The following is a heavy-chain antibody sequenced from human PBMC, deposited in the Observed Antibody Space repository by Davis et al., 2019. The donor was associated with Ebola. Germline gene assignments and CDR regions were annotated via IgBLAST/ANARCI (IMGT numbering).Heavy chain of an antibody. CDR3: ARRRGYFDWLLDY. V-gene: IGHV4-39*01. Sequence: PSETLSLTCTVSGGSISSSSYYWGWIRQPPGKGLEWIGSIYYSGSTYYNPSLKSRVTISVDTSKNQFSLKLSSVTAADTAVYYCARRRGYFDWLLDYWGQGTLVTVSS. J-gene: IGHJ4*02. CDR1: GGSISSSSYY. CDR2: IYYSGST. D-gene: IGHD3-9*01.